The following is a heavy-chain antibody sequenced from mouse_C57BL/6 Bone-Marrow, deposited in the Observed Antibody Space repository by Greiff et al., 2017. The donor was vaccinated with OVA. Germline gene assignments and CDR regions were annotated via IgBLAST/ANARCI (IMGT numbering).Heavy chain of an antibody. CDR2: ISNGGGST. CDR1: GFTFSDYY. Sequence: DVQLVESGGGLVQPGGSLKLSCAASGFTFSDYYMYWVRQTPEKRLEWVAYISNGGGSTYYPDTVKGRFTISRDNAKNTLYLQMSRLKSEDTAMYYCARHHPFRYFDVWGTGTTVTVSS. J-gene: IGHJ1*03. CDR3: ARHHPFRYFDV. V-gene: IGHV5-12*01.